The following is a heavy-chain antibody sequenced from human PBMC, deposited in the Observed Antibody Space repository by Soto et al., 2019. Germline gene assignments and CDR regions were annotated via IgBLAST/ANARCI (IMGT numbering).Heavy chain of an antibody. CDR2: IYPGDSDT. V-gene: IGHV5-51*01. CDR3: ARSMTTVTTDGAFDI. J-gene: IGHJ3*02. CDR1: GYSFTSYW. D-gene: IGHD4-4*01. Sequence: GESLKISCKGSGYSFTSYWIGWVRQMPGKGLEWMGIIYPGDSDTRYSPSFQGQVTISADKSISTAYLQWSSLKASDTATYYCARSMTTVTTDGAFDIWGQGTMVTVSS.